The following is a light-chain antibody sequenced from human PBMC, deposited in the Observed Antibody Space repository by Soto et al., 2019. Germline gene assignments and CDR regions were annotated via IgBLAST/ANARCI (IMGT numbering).Light chain of an antibody. CDR1: GSDVGGYNY. Sequence: QSVLTQPASVSGSPGQSITVSCTGTGSDVGGYNYVSWYQQHPGKAPRLMIYDVTNRPSGVSDRFSGSKSGNTASLTISGLQAEYEADYYCSSYRRGSTYVFGPGTKVT. J-gene: IGLJ1*01. V-gene: IGLV2-14*03. CDR3: SSYRRGSTYV. CDR2: DVT.